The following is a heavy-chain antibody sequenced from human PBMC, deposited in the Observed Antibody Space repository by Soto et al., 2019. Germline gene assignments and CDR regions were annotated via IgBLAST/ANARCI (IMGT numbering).Heavy chain of an antibody. D-gene: IGHD1-26*01. Sequence: VQVLESGGGLVQPGGSLRLSCAASGFTFSSYGMNWVRQAPGKGLEWVSGIRSDGDTTYNAESVKGRFTVSRDGSKNTVYLQMNSLRAEDTGVYYCAKGKGVGATPDGANCWGQGTLVTVSS. CDR2: IRSDGDTT. J-gene: IGHJ4*02. CDR3: AKGKGVGATPDGANC. CDR1: GFTFSSYG. V-gene: IGHV3-23*01.